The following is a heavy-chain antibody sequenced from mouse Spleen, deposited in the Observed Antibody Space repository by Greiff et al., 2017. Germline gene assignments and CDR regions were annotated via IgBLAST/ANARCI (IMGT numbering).Heavy chain of an antibody. CDR1: GYTFTDYY. D-gene: IGHD1-2*01. V-gene: IGHV1-26*01. CDR3: ARRTTATVDY. CDR2: INPNNGGT. J-gene: IGHJ2*01. Sequence: EVQLQQSGPELVKPGASVKISCKASGYTFTDYYMNWVKQSHGKSLEWIGDINPNNGGTSYNQKFKGKATLTVDKSSSTAYMELRSLTSEDSAVYYCARRTTATVDYWGQGTTLTVSS.